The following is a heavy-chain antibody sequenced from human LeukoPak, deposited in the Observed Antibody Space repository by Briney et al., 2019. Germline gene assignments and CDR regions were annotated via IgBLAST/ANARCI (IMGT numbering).Heavy chain of an antibody. V-gene: IGHV4-59*01. Sequence: SETLSLTCTVSGGSISSYYWSWIRQPPGKGLEWIGYIYYSGSTNYNPSLKSRVTISVDTSKNQFSLKLTSVTAADTAVYYCARTTEGYCRGRSCYSYYYYMDVWGKGTTVTVSS. CDR2: IYYSGST. D-gene: IGHD2-15*01. J-gene: IGHJ6*03. CDR3: ARTTEGYCRGRSCYSYYYYMDV. CDR1: GGSISSYY.